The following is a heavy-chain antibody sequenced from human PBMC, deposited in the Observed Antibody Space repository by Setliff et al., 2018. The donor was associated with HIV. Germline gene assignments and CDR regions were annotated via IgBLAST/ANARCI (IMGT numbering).Heavy chain of an antibody. CDR1: GASISSCY. D-gene: IGHD5-12*01. J-gene: IGHJ5*02. Sequence: SETLSLTCTVSGASISSCYWSWLRQPPGKGLEWLGYIYHSGGVNYNPSLKGRGTISLDTSKNQFSLRLTSVTAADTAVYYCARRGYSGYASGWFGPWGQGTLVTVSS. V-gene: IGHV4-59*08. CDR3: ARRGYSGYASGWFGP. CDR2: IYHSGGV.